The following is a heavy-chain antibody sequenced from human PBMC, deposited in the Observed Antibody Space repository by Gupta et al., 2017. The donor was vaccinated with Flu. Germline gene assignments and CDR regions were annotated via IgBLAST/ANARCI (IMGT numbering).Heavy chain of an antibody. V-gene: IGHV3-53*04. Sequence: EVQLVESGGGLVQPGGSLRLSCAASGFTVSSNYMSWVRQAPGKGLEWVSVIYSGGSTYYADSGKGRFTISRHNSKNTLYLQMNSLRAEDTAVYYCARGTYYDDSEGDAFDIWGQGTMVTVSS. CDR2: IYSGGST. CDR3: ARGTYYDDSEGDAFDI. D-gene: IGHD3-22*01. J-gene: IGHJ3*02. CDR1: GFTVSSNY.